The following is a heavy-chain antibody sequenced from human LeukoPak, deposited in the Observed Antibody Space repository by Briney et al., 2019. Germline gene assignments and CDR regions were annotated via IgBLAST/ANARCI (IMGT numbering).Heavy chain of an antibody. CDR3: AKDEYCSSTSCHHNWFDP. CDR1: GFTFDDYA. D-gene: IGHD2-2*01. V-gene: IGHV3-43*02. Sequence: GGSPRLSCAASGFTFDDYAMHWVRQAPGKGLEWVSLISGDGGSTYYADSVKGRFTISRDNSKNSLYLQMNSLRTEDTALYYCAKDEYCSSTSCHHNWFDPWGQGTLVTVSS. CDR2: ISGDGGST. J-gene: IGHJ5*02.